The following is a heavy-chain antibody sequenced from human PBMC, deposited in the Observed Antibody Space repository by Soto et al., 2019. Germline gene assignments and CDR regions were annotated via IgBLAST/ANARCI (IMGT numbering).Heavy chain of an antibody. J-gene: IGHJ6*02. CDR2: IYYSGST. Sequence: KSSETLSLTCTVSGGSISSGGYYWSWIRQHPRKGLEWIGYIYYSGSTYYNPSLKSRVTISVDTSKNQFSLKLSSVTAADTAVYYCASNPCSSTSCYGGYYYYGMDVWGQGTTVTVSS. D-gene: IGHD2-2*01. CDR1: GGSISSGGYY. V-gene: IGHV4-31*03. CDR3: ASNPCSSTSCYGGYYYYGMDV.